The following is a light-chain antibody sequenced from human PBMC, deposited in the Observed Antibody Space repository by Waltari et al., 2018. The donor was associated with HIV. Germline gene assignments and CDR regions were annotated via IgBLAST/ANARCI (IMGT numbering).Light chain of an antibody. CDR2: GSS. CDR3: QSYDSSLSDVV. V-gene: IGLV1-40*01. J-gene: IGLJ2*01. Sequence: QSVLTQPPSVSGAPGQRVTISCTGNSSHIGAGYDVHWYQQLPGTAPKLLIYGSSNRPSGVPDRCSGSKSGTAASLAITGLQAEDEADYYCQSYDSSLSDVVFGGGTKLTVL. CDR1: SSHIGAGYD.